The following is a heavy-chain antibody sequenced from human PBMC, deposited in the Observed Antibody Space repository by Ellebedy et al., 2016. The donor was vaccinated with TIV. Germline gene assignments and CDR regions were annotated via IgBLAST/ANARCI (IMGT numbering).Heavy chain of an antibody. CDR1: GFTFSDYY. J-gene: IGHJ4*02. D-gene: IGHD6-19*01. CDR3: AREAYSSGWRIDY. CDR2: ISTRGTTI. V-gene: IGHV3-11*01. Sequence: GESLKISCAASGFTFSDYYLSWIRQAPGKGLEWVSYISTRGTTIYYTDSVKGRFTISRDNAKNSLYLQMNRLRAEDTAVYFCAREAYSSGWRIDYWGQGTLVTVSS.